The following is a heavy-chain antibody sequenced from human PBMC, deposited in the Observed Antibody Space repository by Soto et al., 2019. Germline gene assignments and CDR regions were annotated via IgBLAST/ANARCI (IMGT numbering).Heavy chain of an antibody. CDR1: GGSFSGYY. CDR2: INHSGST. Sequence: QVQLQQWGAGLLKPSETLSLTCAVYGGSFSGYYWSWIRQPPGKGLEWIGEINHSGSTNYNPSLKSRVIISGDTAKNQCSRKLSSVTAADTAVYYCARGRGAAACTGNYYYMDVWGKGTTVTVSS. CDR3: ARGRGAAACTGNYYYMDV. V-gene: IGHV4-34*01. J-gene: IGHJ6*03. D-gene: IGHD6-13*01.